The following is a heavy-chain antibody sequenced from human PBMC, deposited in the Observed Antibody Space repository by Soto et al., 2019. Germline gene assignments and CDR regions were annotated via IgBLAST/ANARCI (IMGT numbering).Heavy chain of an antibody. D-gene: IGHD2-15*01. V-gene: IGHV1-2*02. CDR3: ARALWNVVVVAANDWFDP. J-gene: IGHJ5*02. Sequence: QVQLVQSGAEVKKPGASVKVSCKASGYTFTGYYMHWVRQAPGQGLEWMGWINPNSGGTNYAQKFQGRATMTRDTSISTAYMELSRLRSDDTAVYYCARALWNVVVVAANDWFDPWGQGTLVTVSS. CDR2: INPNSGGT. CDR1: GYTFTGYY.